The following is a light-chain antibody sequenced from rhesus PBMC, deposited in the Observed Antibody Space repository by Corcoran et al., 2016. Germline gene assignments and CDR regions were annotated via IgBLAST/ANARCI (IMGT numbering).Light chain of an antibody. Sequence: DIQMTQSPSSLSASVGDTVTITCRASQGISSSLNWFQQKPGKAPKLLIYAATTLQSGVPSRFSGSGSGTDFTLTLSSLQPEDFATYYCQQYRSFPPWTFGQGTTVEIK. CDR1: QGISSS. CDR3: QQYRSFPPWT. CDR2: AAT. J-gene: IGKJ1*01. V-gene: IGKV1-28*02.